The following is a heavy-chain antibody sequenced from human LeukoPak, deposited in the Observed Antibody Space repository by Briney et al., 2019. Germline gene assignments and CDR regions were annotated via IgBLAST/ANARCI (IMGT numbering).Heavy chain of an antibody. D-gene: IGHD1-26*01. V-gene: IGHV4-39*07. CDR2: IYYSGST. J-gene: IGHJ3*02. CDR1: GGSISSSSYY. Sequence: SETLSLTCTVSGGSISSSSYYWGWIRQPPGKGLEWIGSIYYSGSTYYNPSLKSRVTISLDSSKNQFSLKLSSVTAADTAVYYCARGVWRGGTYYNVFDIWGQGTLVTVSS. CDR3: ARGVWRGGTYYNVFDI.